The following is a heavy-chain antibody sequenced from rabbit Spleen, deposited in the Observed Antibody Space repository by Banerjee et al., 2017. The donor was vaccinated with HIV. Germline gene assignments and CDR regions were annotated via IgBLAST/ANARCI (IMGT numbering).Heavy chain of an antibody. V-gene: IGHV1S45*01. D-gene: IGHD8-1*01. CDR1: GFDFSKYG. J-gene: IGHJ6*01. CDR3: ARDTASSFSSYGMDL. Sequence: QEQLVESGGGLIQPGGSLKLSCKASGFDFSKYGMSWVRQAPGKGLEWIVCIDSGSSGFTYFASWAKGRFTISKTSSTTVTLQMTSLTAADTAAYFCARDTASSFSSYGMDLWGPGTLVTVS. CDR2: IDSGSSGFT.